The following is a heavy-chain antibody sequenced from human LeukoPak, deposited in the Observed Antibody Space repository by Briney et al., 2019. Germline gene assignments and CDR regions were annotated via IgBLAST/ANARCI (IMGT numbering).Heavy chain of an antibody. CDR3: ARDFITMVRGVITTYYYSYYFMDV. Sequence: GGSLRPASAVFGFTFSSYSMNWVSQAPGEGLEWVSSITRSSIYTYYADSVKGRCTIARDNAKNSLSLQMNSLRSEDTAVYYCARDFITMVRGVITTYYYSYYFMDVWGKGTTVTVSS. CDR2: ITRSSIYT. V-gene: IGHV3-21*01. CDR1: GFTFSSYS. D-gene: IGHD3-10*01. J-gene: IGHJ6*03.